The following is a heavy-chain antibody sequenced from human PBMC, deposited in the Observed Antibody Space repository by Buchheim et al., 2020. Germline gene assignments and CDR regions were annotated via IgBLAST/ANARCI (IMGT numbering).Heavy chain of an antibody. D-gene: IGHD3-3*01. J-gene: IGHJ6*02. Sequence: QVQLVESGGGVVQPGRSLRLSCAASGFTFSSYAMHWVRQAPGKGLEWVAVISYDGSNKYYADSGKGRFTISRDNSKNTLYRQMNSLRAEDTAVYYCAREEWLFYYGMDVWGQGTT. CDR2: ISYDGSNK. CDR1: GFTFSSYA. V-gene: IGHV3-30*14. CDR3: AREEWLFYYGMDV.